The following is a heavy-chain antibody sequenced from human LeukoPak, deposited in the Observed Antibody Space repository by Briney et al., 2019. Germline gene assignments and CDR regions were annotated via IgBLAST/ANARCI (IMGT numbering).Heavy chain of an antibody. J-gene: IGHJ4*02. CDR2: IYYSGST. V-gene: IGHV4-39*01. Sequence: NPSETLSLTCTVSGGSISSSRYYWGWIRQPPGKGLEWIGRIYYSGSTNYNPSLESRVTISVDTSKNQFSLKLSSVTAADTAVYYCARRPRSPYYFDSWGQGTLVTVSS. D-gene: IGHD3-10*01. CDR1: GGSISSSRYY. CDR3: ARRPRSPYYFDS.